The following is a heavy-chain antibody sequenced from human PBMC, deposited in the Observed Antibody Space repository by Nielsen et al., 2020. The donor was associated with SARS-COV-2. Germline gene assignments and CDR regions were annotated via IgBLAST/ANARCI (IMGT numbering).Heavy chain of an antibody. CDR2: VHNSGSS. CDR1: GVSMRSYY. D-gene: IGHD6-13*01. J-gene: IGHJ2*01. Sequence: SENLSLTCVVSGVSMRSYYWNWIRQSPGRGLEWVGYVHNSGSSNYNPSLKSRLTISMDTSKNQLSLKLTSVTAADTAIYYCARDLGSSFYPYWYLDVWGRGTLVSVSS. V-gene: IGHV4-59*01. CDR3: ARDLGSSFYPYWYLDV.